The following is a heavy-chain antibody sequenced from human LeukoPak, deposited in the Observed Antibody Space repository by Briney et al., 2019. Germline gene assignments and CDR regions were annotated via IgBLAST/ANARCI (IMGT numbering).Heavy chain of an antibody. J-gene: IGHJ5*02. D-gene: IGHD3-16*02. CDR1: GDSISKNAFF. Sequence: KPSETLSLTCSVSGDSISKNAFFWVWIRQPPGKGLEWMGSINYRGDTYYKPALKSRVTISVDTSKNQFSLKLNSVNAADTAVYYCARQGAQLSKSFFDPWGQGTLVTVSS. CDR3: ARQGAQLSKSFFDP. CDR2: INYRGDT. V-gene: IGHV4-39*01.